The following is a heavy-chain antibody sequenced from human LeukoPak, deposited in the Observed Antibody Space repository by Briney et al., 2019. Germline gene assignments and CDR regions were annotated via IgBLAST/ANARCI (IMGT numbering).Heavy chain of an antibody. J-gene: IGHJ5*02. Sequence: ASVKVSCKASGGTFSSYAISWVRQAPGQGLEWMGGIIPIFGTANYAQKFQGRVTITTDESTSTAYMELSSLRSEDTAVYYCARGIANSGGHSNWFDPWGQGTLVTVSS. CDR1: GGTFSSYA. CDR3: ARGIANSGGHSNWFDP. CDR2: IIPIFGTA. D-gene: IGHD4-23*01. V-gene: IGHV1-69*05.